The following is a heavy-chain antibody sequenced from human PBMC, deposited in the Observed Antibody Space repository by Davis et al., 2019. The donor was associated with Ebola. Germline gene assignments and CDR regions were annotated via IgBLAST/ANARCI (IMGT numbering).Heavy chain of an antibody. D-gene: IGHD4-17*01. J-gene: IGHJ2*01. CDR1: GFTFSSYW. V-gene: IGHV3-66*04. Sequence: GGSLRLSCVASGFTFSSYWMSWVRQAPGKGLEWVSVLYTDGRTYHSDSVKGRFTISRDNAKNTVSLQMNDLRVEDTAVYFCTRHVPGDFWFFDLWGRGTMVTVSS. CDR3: TRHVPGDFWFFDL. CDR2: LYTDGRT.